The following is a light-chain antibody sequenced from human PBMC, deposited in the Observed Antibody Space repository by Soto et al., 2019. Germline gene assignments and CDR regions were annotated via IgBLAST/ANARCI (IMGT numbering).Light chain of an antibody. CDR3: SSNRGINNLV. J-gene: IGLJ2*01. V-gene: IGLV2-8*01. CDR1: SSDVGGYNY. Sequence: QSVLTQPPSASGSPGQSVTISCTGTSSDVGGYNYVSWYQQPPGKAPKLMIYEVTKRPSGVPGRFSGSKSGNTASLTVSGLEAEDEADYYCSSNRGINNLVFGGGTKLTVL. CDR2: EVT.